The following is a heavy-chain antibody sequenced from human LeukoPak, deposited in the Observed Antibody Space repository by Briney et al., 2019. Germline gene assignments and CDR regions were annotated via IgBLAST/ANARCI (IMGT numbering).Heavy chain of an antibody. CDR1: GFTLSDQY. CDR3: SRDGGKRGNSALDI. J-gene: IGHJ3*02. V-gene: IGHV3-72*01. D-gene: IGHD4-23*01. CDR2: SRNKANGHTT. Sequence: GGSLRLSCAASGFTLSDQYMDWVRQAPGKGLEWIGRSRNKANGHTTEYAASVQGRFTISRDDSGNLMYLQLNSLKIEDTAVYFCSRDGGKRGNSALDIWGQGTEVTVSA.